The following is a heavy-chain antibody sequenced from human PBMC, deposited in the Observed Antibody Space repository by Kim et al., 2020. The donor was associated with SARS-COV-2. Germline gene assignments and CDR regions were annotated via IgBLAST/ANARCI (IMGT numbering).Heavy chain of an antibody. CDR1: GFTFRGYW. CDR2: IAGDGSSI. V-gene: IGHV3-74*03. J-gene: IGHJ3*01. CDR3: TRNPERRSGLFDV. Sequence: GGSLRLSCAASGFTFRGYWMHWVRQAPGRGLVWVARIAGDGSSITYADSVKGRFTISRDNTKNTLYLQMNSLRAEDMAFYHCTRNPERRSGLFDVWGQGTMVTVSS. D-gene: IGHD6-19*01.